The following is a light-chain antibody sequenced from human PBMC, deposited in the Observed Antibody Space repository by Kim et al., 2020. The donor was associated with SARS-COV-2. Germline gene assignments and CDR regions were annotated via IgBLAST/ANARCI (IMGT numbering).Light chain of an antibody. CDR1: QSVSSC. J-gene: IGKJ5*01. CDR2: DAS. Sequence: SLSPGERATLPCWASQSVSSCLAWYQQKPGQAPRLLVYDASNRATGIPARFSGSGSETDFTLTISSLEPEDFAVYYCQQYSNLITFGQGTRLEIK. CDR3: QQYSNLIT. V-gene: IGKV3-11*01.